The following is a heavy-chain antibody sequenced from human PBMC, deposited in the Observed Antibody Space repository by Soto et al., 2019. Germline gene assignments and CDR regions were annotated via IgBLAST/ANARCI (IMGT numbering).Heavy chain of an antibody. CDR1: GFTFSSYW. CDR2: INSDGSST. CDR3: AKEGRDGYNSLEYFQH. D-gene: IGHD5-12*01. Sequence: GSLRLSCAASGFTFSSYWMHWVRQAPGKGLVWVSRINSDGSSTSYADSVKGRFTISRDNSKNTLYLQMNSLRAEDTAVYYCAKEGRDGYNSLEYFQHWGQGTLVTVSS. V-gene: IGHV3-74*01. J-gene: IGHJ1*01.